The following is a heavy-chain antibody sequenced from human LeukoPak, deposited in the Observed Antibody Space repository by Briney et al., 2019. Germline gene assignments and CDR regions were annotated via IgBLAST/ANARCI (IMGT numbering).Heavy chain of an antibody. J-gene: IGHJ4*02. V-gene: IGHV1-8*01. D-gene: IGHD6-13*01. CDR2: MNPNSGNT. CDR1: GYTFTSYD. CDR3: AREIAAAGTSFYFDY. Sequence: GASVKVSCKASGYTFTSYDINWVRQATGQGLEWMGWMNPNSGNTGYAQKFQGRVTMTRNTSISTAYMELRSLRSDDTAVYYCAREIAAAGTSFYFDYWGQGTLVTVSS.